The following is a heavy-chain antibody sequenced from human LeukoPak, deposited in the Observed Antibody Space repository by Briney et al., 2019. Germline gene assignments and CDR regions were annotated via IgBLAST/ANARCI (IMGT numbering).Heavy chain of an antibody. Sequence: GGSLRLSCAASGFTFSSYAMSWVRQAPGKGLEWVSAISGSGGSTYYADSVKGRFTISRDNSKNTLYLQVDSLRAEDTAVYYCAKDTRWLQFDFDYWGQGTLVTVSS. V-gene: IGHV3-23*01. CDR1: GFTFSSYA. J-gene: IGHJ4*02. CDR3: AKDTRWLQFDFDY. D-gene: IGHD5-24*01. CDR2: ISGSGGST.